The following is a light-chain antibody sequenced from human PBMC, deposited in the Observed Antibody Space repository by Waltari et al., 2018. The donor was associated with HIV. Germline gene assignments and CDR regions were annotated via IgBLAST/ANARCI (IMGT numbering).Light chain of an antibody. CDR3: QQLNNYPHT. CDR2: ATS. CDR1: QAINNY. J-gene: IGKJ2*01. V-gene: IGKV1-9*01. Sequence: DIQLTQSPSFLSASVRDRVTITCRASQAINNYLAWYQQKPGKAPKLLIYATSTLQSGVPSRFSGSGSGTEFSLTVSSLQPEDFATYYCQQLNNYPHTFGQGTKLEIK.